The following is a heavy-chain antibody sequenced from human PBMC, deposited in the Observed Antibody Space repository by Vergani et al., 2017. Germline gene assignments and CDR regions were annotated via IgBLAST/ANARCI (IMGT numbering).Heavy chain of an antibody. CDR2: INPSGGST. V-gene: IGHV1-46*01. Sequence: QVQLVQSGAEVKKPGASVKVSCKASGYPFTSYYMHCVRQAPGQGLEWMGIINPSGGSTSYAQKFQGRVTMTRDPSTSTVYMELSSLRSEDTAVYYCARVSTYYYDSSGYYEYFQHWGQGTLVTVSS. CDR3: ARVSTYYYDSSGYYEYFQH. D-gene: IGHD3-22*01. CDR1: GYPFTSYY. J-gene: IGHJ1*01.